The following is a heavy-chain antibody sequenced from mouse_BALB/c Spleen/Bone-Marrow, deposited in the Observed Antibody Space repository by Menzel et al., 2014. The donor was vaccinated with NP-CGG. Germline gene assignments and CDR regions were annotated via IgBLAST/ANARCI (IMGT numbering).Heavy chain of an antibody. CDR2: IDPSDSET. V-gene: IGHV1-69*02. CDR3: ARRGYGYGFAY. Sequence: QVQLQQSGAELVKPGAPVKLSCKASGYTFTSYWMNWVKQRPGRGLEWIGRIDPSDSETHYNQKFKDKATLTVDKSSSTAYIQLSSLTTEDSAFYYCARRGYGYGFAYWGQGTLVTVSA. D-gene: IGHD1-2*01. J-gene: IGHJ3*01. CDR1: GYTFTSYW.